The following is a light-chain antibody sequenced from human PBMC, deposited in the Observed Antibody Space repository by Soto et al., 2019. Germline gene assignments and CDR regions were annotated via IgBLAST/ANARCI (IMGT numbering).Light chain of an antibody. CDR2: EVS. J-gene: IGKJ4*01. CDR3: QQHINWHLT. V-gene: IGKV3-11*01. Sequence: EIVLTQSPATLSLSPGERATISCRANQTVGSSLAWYQQKPGQAPRRLIYEVSNRATGIPARFSGSGSGADFTLTISSLEPGDFALYYCQQHINWHLTFGGGTKV. CDR1: QTVGSS.